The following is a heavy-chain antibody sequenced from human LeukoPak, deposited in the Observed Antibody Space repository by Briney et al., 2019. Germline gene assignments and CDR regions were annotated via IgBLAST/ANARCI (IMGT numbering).Heavy chain of an antibody. CDR3: ARARTYGYSSREPKSPFDY. Sequence: SQTLSLTCAISGDSVSSNSAAWNWIRQSPSRGLEWLGRTYYRSKWYNDYAVSVKSRITINPDTSKNQFSLQLNSVTPEDTAVYYCARARTYGYSSREPKSPFDYWGQGTLVTVSS. CDR1: GDSVSSNSAA. J-gene: IGHJ4*02. D-gene: IGHD6-13*01. CDR2: TYYRSKWYN. V-gene: IGHV6-1*01.